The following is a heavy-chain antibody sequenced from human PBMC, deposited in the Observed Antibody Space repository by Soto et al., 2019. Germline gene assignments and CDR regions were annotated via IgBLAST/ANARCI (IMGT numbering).Heavy chain of an antibody. Sequence: QITLKESGPTLVKPTQTLTLTCTFSGFSLSTSGVGVGWIRQPPGKALEWLALIYWDDDKRYSPSLKSRLTITKDTSKNQVVLTMTNMDPMDTATYYCAHRGYYYDSSGYYSAAEYFQHWGQGTLVTVFS. V-gene: IGHV2-5*02. D-gene: IGHD3-22*01. CDR3: AHRGYYYDSSGYYSAAEYFQH. CDR2: IYWDDDK. CDR1: GFSLSTSGVG. J-gene: IGHJ1*01.